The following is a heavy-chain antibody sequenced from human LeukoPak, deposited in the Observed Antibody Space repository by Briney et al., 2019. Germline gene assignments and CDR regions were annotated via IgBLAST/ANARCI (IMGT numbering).Heavy chain of an antibody. CDR1: GGTFSSYA. V-gene: IGHV1-69*04. CDR2: IIPILGIA. J-gene: IGHJ3*02. CDR3: ARASAVDI. Sequence: GASVKVSCKASGGTFSSYAISWVRQAPGQGLEWMGRIIPILGIANYAQKFQGRVTITADKSTSTAYMELSSLRSDDTAVYYCARASAVDIWGQGTMVTVSS.